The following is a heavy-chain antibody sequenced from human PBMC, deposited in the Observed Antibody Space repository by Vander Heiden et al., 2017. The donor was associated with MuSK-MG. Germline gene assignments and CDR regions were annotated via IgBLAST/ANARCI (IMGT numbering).Heavy chain of an antibody. D-gene: IGHD3-16*01. CDR1: GYTFTSNA. J-gene: IGHJ4*02. Sequence: QVQLVQSGSELKKPGASVKVSCKASGYTFTSNAMNWVRQAPGQGLECIGWSDTNSGNHTWADGFTGRCDFSLNTSVSTAYLQISSLKAVYTAVYSCAGALFSHDLDYWGQGTLVTVSS. V-gene: IGHV7-4-1*02. CDR3: AGALFSHDLDY. CDR2: SDTNSGNH.